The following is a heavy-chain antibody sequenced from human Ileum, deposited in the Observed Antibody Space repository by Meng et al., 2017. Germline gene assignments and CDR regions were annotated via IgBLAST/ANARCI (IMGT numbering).Heavy chain of an antibody. V-gene: IGHV3-74*01. D-gene: IGHD2-2*01. Sequence: VELGEAGGGVVQPGVSLELSFVAFGFTFSSYWMHGVRQAPGKGLVWLSRINHDGRGTHYADAVKGRFTISRDNAKNTLYLQINSLRAEDTGVYYCGPESTGDDWGQGTLVTVSS. CDR2: INHDGRGT. J-gene: IGHJ4*02. CDR1: GFTFSSYW. CDR3: GPESTGDD.